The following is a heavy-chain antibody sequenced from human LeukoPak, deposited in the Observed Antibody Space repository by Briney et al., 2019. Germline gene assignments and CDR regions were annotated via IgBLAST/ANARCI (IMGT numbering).Heavy chain of an antibody. CDR3: ARGTPWIRDFDY. J-gene: IGHJ4*02. CDR2: IYYSGST. CDR1: GGSISSSSYY. Sequence: SETLSLTCTVSGGSISSSSYYWGWIRQPPGKGLEWIGSIYYSGSTYYNPSLKSRVTISVDTSKNQFSLKLSSVTAADTAVYYCARGTPWIRDFDYWGQGTLVTVSS. V-gene: IGHV4-39*07. D-gene: IGHD5-12*01.